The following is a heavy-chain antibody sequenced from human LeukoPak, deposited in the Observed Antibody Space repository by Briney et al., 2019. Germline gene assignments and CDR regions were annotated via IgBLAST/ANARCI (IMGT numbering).Heavy chain of an antibody. CDR1: GFTFSSYG. D-gene: IGHD4/OR15-4a*01. CDR2: IRYDGSNK. CDR3: AKGLLTDWTFDY. V-gene: IGHV3-30*02. Sequence: PGGSLRLSCAASGFTFSSYGMHWVRQAPGKGLEWVAFIRYDGSNKYYADSVKGRFTISRDNSKSTPYLQMNSLRAEDTAVYYCAKGLLTDWTFDYWGQGTLVTVSS. J-gene: IGHJ4*02.